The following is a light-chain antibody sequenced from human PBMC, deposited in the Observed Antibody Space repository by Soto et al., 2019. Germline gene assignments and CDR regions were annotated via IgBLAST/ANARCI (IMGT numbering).Light chain of an antibody. CDR2: GAT. CDR1: DSVHSSY. Sequence: VMTQSPLSLPVTLGQPASISCRASDSVHSSYVAWYQQTPGQTPRLLIHGATSRAPGVPDRFSGSESGTDFTLSISRLEPEDFAVYYCQQYAGTPTFGQGTRLEIK. CDR3: QQYAGTPT. J-gene: IGKJ5*01. V-gene: IGKV3-20*01.